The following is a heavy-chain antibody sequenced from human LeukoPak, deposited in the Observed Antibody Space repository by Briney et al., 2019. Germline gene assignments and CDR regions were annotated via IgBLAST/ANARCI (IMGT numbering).Heavy chain of an antibody. D-gene: IGHD1-20*01. CDR3: VRLTGSRSSYAMDV. CDR1: GGSISSSSYY. J-gene: IGHJ6*02. V-gene: IGHV4-61*05. CDR2: IYYTGST. Sequence: SETLSLTCTVSGGSISSSSYYWNWVRQPPGAGLEWIGYIYYTGSTDCNPSLKSRVTISIDTSKNQFSLRLSSVTAADTGVYYCVRLTGSRSSYAMDVWGPGTTVTVSS.